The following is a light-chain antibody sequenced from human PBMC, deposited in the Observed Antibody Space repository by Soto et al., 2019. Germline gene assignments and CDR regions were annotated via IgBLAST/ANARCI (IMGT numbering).Light chain of an antibody. V-gene: IGKV3-20*01. CDR1: QSLSSSY. CDR2: GAS. J-gene: IGKJ5*01. CDR3: QQYGSSPIT. Sequence: EIVLTQSPGTLSLSPGEGVTLSCRASQSLSSSYLGWHQQRPGQGPRLLIYGASSRATGIPDRFSGSGSGTDFTLTISRLEPEDFAVYYCQQYGSSPITFGQGTRLEIK.